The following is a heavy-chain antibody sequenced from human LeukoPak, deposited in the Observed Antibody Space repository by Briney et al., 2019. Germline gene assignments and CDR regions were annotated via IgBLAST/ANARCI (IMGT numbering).Heavy chain of an antibody. D-gene: IGHD3-22*01. CDR3: ARGPTYDSSGYGAFDI. CDR2: ISGSGGST. Sequence: PGGSLRLSCAASGFTFSSYAMSWVRQAPGKGLEWVSAISGSGGSTYYADSVKGRFTISRDNSKNTLYLQMNSLRAEDTAVFYCARGPTYDSSGYGAFDIWGQGTMVTVSS. J-gene: IGHJ3*02. V-gene: IGHV3-23*01. CDR1: GFTFSSYA.